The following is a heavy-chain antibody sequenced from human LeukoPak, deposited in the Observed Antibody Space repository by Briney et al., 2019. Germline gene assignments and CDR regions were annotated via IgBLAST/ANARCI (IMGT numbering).Heavy chain of an antibody. J-gene: IGHJ4*02. CDR3: AKDPTMTTVTTSDY. Sequence: GGSLRLSCAASGFTFSSYWMNWVRQAPGKRLEWVANIKQDGSEKYYVDSVKGRFTISRDNANNSLYLQINSLRAEDTAVYYCAKDPTMTTVTTSDYWGQGTLVTVSS. D-gene: IGHD4-17*01. CDR2: IKQDGSEK. CDR1: GFTFSSYW. V-gene: IGHV3-7*03.